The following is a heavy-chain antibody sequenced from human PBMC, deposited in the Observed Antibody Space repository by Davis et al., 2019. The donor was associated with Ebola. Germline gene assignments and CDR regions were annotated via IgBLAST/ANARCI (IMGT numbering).Heavy chain of an antibody. CDR2: IYSGGST. J-gene: IGHJ5*02. CDR1: GFTVSSNY. Sequence: GESLKISCAASGFTVSSNYMSWVRQAPGKGLEWVSVIYSGGSTYYADSVKGRFTISRDDSKSIAYLQMNSLKTEDTAVYYCARLSGSYPNWFDPWGQGTLVTVSS. CDR3: ARLSGSYPNWFDP. D-gene: IGHD1-26*01. V-gene: IGHV3-66*01.